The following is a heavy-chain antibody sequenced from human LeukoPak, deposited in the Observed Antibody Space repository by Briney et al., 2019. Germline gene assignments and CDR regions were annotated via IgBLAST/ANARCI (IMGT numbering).Heavy chain of an antibody. J-gene: IGHJ4*02. V-gene: IGHV1-69*04. CDR3: ARDQDSTFDY. CDR2: IVPILGIA. D-gene: IGHD2-15*01. CDR1: GGTFSSYA. Sequence: ASVKVSCKASGGTFSSYAISWVRQAPGQGLEWMGRIVPILGIANYAQKFQGRVTITADKSTSTAYMELSSLRSEDTAVYYCARDQDSTFDYWGQGTLVTVSS.